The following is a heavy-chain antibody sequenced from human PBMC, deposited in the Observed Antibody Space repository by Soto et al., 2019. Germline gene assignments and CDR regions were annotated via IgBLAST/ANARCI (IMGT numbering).Heavy chain of an antibody. CDR2: INPSGGST. Sequence: QVQLVQSGAEVKKPGASVKVSCKASGYTFTSYYMHWVQQAPGQGLEWMGIINPSGGSTSYAQKFQGRVTMTRDTSTSTVYMELSSLRSEDTAVYYCARDVYSSSRQNYYYGMDVWGQGTTVTVSS. J-gene: IGHJ6*02. D-gene: IGHD6-13*01. CDR3: ARDVYSSSRQNYYYGMDV. V-gene: IGHV1-46*01. CDR1: GYTFTSYY.